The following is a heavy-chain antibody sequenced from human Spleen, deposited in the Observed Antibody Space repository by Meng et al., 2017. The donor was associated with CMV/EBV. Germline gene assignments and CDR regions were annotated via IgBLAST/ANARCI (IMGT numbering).Heavy chain of an antibody. CDR3: AREGDSSSNGRSRFDY. V-gene: IGHV3-11*01. Sequence: GGSMRLSCVVDRFTFSDYYMSWIRQAPGKGLEWVSYIDDSGSTIYYADSVKGRFTFSRDNAKNSLYLHMNSLRVEDTAVYYCAREGDSSSNGRSRFDYWGQGTLVTVS. CDR1: RFTFSDYY. CDR2: IDDSGSTI. D-gene: IGHD6-6*01. J-gene: IGHJ4*02.